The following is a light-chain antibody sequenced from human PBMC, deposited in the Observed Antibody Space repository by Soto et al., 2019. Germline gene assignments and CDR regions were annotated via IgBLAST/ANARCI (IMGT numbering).Light chain of an antibody. V-gene: IGKV3-20*01. CDR2: GAS. CDR1: QSVPRTY. J-gene: IGKJ1*01. CDR3: QQYTSSPLT. Sequence: EIVLTQSPGSLSLSPGERATLSCRASQSVPRTYLAWYQQKPVQTPSLLIYGASTRATGIPDRFSGSGSGTDFTLTISRLEPEDFAVYYCQQYTSSPLTFGQGTKVDIK.